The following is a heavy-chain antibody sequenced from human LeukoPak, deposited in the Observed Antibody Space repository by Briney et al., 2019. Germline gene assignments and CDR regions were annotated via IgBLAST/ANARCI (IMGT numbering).Heavy chain of an antibody. Sequence: SETLSLTCPVPGGSISGYSWSWIRQPPAKGLEGIGYIYYSGSTNYNPSLTSRVTISVDTAKNQFSLKLSTVTAADTAVYYCARHGGRSSSSLAFDYWGQGTLVTVSS. CDR1: GGSISGYS. CDR2: IYYSGST. J-gene: IGHJ4*02. CDR3: ARHGGRSSSSLAFDY. V-gene: IGHV4-59*08. D-gene: IGHD6-6*01.